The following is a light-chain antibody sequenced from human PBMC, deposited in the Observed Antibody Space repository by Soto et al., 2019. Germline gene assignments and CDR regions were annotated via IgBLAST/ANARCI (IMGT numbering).Light chain of an antibody. Sequence: EIVLTQSPATLSLSPGERATLSCGASQIINNNYLAWYQQKPGLAPRLLIYDTSTRAAGIPDWFSGSGSGTDFTLTISRLQHEYFADYYCQQFDNLSTFGGGTKVEIK. CDR3: QQFDNLST. J-gene: IGKJ4*01. CDR2: DTS. CDR1: QIINNNY. V-gene: IGKV3D-20*01.